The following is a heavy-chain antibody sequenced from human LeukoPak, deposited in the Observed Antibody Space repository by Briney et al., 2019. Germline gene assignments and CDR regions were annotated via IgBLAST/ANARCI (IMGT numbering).Heavy chain of an antibody. J-gene: IGHJ3*02. CDR2: IYYSGST. CDR3: ARPVNWGPDAFDI. V-gene: IGHV4-59*08. CDR1: GGSISSYY. D-gene: IGHD3-16*01. Sequence: PSETLSLTCTVSGGSISSYYWSWIRQPPGKGLEWIGYIYYSGSTNYNPSLKSRVTISVDTSKNQFSLKLSSVTAADTAVYYCARPVNWGPDAFDIWGQGTMVTVSS.